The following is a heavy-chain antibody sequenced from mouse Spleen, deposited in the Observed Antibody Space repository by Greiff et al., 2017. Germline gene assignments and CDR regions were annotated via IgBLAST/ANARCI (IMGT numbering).Heavy chain of an antibody. CDR1: GYTFTSYW. CDR3: ARVLTGYVDV. J-gene: IGHJ1*01. V-gene: IGHV1-55*01. D-gene: IGHD4-1*01. Sequence: QVQLQQSGAELVKPGASVKMSCKASGYTFTSYWITWVKQRPGQGLERIGDIYPGSGSTNYNEKFKSKATLTVDTSSSTAYMQLSSLTSEDSAVYYCARVLTGYVDVWGAGTTVTVSS. CDR2: IYPGSGST.